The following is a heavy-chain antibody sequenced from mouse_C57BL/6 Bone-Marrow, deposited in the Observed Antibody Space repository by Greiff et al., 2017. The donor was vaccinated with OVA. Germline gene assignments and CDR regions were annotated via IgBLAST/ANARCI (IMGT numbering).Heavy chain of an antibody. J-gene: IGHJ3*01. CDR1: GYTFTSYW. D-gene: IGHD1-1*01. CDR2: IYPGSGST. Sequence: QVQLQQPGAELVKPGASVKMSCKASGYTFTSYWITWVKQRPGQGLEWIGDIYPGSGSTNYNEKFKSKATLTVDTSSSTAYMQLSSLTSEDSAVYYCASSVYYYGSSYVRLAYWGQGTLVTVSA. CDR3: ASSVYYYGSSYVRLAY. V-gene: IGHV1-55*01.